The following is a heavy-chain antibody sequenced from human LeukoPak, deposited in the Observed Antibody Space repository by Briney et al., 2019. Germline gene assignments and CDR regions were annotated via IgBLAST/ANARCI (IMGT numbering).Heavy chain of an antibody. D-gene: IGHD3-22*01. V-gene: IGHV1-2*02. Sequence: ASVKVSCKASGYTFTGYYMHWVRQAPGQGLEWMGWINPNSGGTNYAQQFQGRLTMTRDTSISTAYMELSRLRSDDTAVHYCARVKTMIIVVSLFDYWGQGTLVTVSS. CDR3: ARVKTMIIVVSLFDY. J-gene: IGHJ4*02. CDR2: INPNSGGT. CDR1: GYTFTGYY.